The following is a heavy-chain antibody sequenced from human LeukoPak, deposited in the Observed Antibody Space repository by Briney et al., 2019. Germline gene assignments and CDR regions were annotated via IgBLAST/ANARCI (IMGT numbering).Heavy chain of an antibody. CDR3: ARHRRVVSGSYRFWFDP. V-gene: IGHV4-34*01. CDR1: GGSFSGYY. CDR2: INHSGST. J-gene: IGHJ5*02. D-gene: IGHD1-26*01. Sequence: MASETLSLTCAGYGGSFSGYYWSWIRQPPGKGLEWSGEINHSGSTNYNPSLKSRVTISVDTSKNQFSLKLSSVTAADTAVYYCARHRRVVSGSYRFWFDPWGQGTLVTVSS.